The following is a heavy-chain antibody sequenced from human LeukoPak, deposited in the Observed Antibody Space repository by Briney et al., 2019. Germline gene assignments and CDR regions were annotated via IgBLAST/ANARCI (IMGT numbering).Heavy chain of an antibody. CDR3: ANPVGYGDAFDI. J-gene: IGHJ3*02. CDR2: TSASGGST. D-gene: IGHD5-12*01. CDR1: GFTFTSYA. Sequence: GGSLRLSCAASGFTFTSYAMSWVRQAPGKGLEWVSGTSASGGSTYYADSVKGRFTISRDNSKNTLYLQMNSLRAENTAVYYCANPVGYGDAFDIWGQGTMVTVSS. V-gene: IGHV3-23*01.